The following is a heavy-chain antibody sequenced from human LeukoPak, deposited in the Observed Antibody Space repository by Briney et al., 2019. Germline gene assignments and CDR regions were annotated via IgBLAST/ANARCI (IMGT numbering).Heavy chain of an antibody. D-gene: IGHD1-26*01. CDR2: INPSGGRT. CDR3: ARDQGVVGTTTGAFDI. CDR1: GYTFTSFY. Sequence: ASVKVSSKASGYTFTSFYIHWVRQAPGQGLEWMGIINPSGGRTTYAQKFQGRVTMTRDTSASTVYMELRSLTSEDTAVYYCARDQGVVGTTTGAFDIWGQGTMVTVSS. V-gene: IGHV1-46*01. J-gene: IGHJ3*02.